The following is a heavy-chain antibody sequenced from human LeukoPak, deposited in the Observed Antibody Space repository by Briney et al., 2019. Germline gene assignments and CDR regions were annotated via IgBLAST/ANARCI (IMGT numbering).Heavy chain of an antibody. CDR1: GYTFTGYY. J-gene: IGHJ4*02. V-gene: IGHV1-2*02. CDR3: ARDFLTTGDGNFDY. Sequence: PGGSLRLSCAASGYTFTGYYMHWVRQAPGQGLEWMGWINPNSGGTNYAQKFQGRVTMTRDTSISTAYMELSRLRSDDTAVYYCARDFLTTGDGNFDYWGQGTLVTVSS. CDR2: INPNSGGT. D-gene: IGHD4/OR15-4a*01.